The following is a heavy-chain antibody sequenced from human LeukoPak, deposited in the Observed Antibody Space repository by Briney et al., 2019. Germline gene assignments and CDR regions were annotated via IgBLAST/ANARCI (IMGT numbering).Heavy chain of an antibody. Sequence: PGGSLRLSCAASGFTFSSYWMHWVSHAPGKGLVWVSRINSDGRSTSSADSVKGRFTISRDNAKNTLYLQMNSLRTEDTAVYYCARDQLYCSGGICYFDYWGQGTLVTVSS. J-gene: IGHJ4*02. V-gene: IGHV3-74*01. CDR1: GFTFSSYW. CDR3: ARDQLYCSGGICYFDY. CDR2: INSDGRST. D-gene: IGHD2-15*01.